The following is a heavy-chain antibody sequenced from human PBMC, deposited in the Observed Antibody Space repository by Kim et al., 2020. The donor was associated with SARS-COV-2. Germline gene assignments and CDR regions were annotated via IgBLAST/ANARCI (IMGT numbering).Heavy chain of an antibody. CDR1: GASITSTNFY. Sequence: SETLSLTCTVSGASITSTNFYGGWIRQPPGKGLEWIGDVYFSGGTYYNPSLTGRVTISVDTSKNQASLKLNSVTAADSALYYCARHRERGSFSAGAFDIWGQGTMVTVSS. CDR2: VYFSGGT. V-gene: IGHV4-39*01. J-gene: IGHJ3*02. D-gene: IGHD1-1*01. CDR3: ARHRERGSFSAGAFDI.